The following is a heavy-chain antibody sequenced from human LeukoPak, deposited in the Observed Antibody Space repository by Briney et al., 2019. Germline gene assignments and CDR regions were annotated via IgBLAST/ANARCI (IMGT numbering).Heavy chain of an antibody. CDR3: ARGRYSGSYSHPGIDY. J-gene: IGHJ4*02. CDR2: VSAYNGNT. V-gene: IGHV1-18*01. D-gene: IGHD1-26*01. CDR1: GYTFTSYG. Sequence: ASVKVSCKASGYTFTSYGISWVRQAPGQGLEWMGWVSAYNGNTNYAQKLQGRVTMTTDTSTSTAYMELRSLRSDDTAVYYCARGRYSGSYSHPGIDYWGQGTLVTVSS.